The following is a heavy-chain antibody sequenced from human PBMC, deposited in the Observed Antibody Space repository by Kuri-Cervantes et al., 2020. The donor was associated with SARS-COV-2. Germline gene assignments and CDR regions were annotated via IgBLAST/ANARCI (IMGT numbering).Heavy chain of an antibody. CDR1: GFTFSSYA. CDR2: ISYDGSNK. D-gene: IGHD6-13*01. Sequence: GGSLRLSCAASGFTFSSYAMHWVRQAPGKGLEWVAVISYDGSNKYYADSVKGRFTISRDNVKKLVFLQMNSLRAEDTAVYYCARVGSSSWYLAYYYYYYGMDVWGQASTITFSS. J-gene: IGHJ6*02. CDR3: ARVGSSSWYLAYYYYYYGMDV. V-gene: IGHV3-30*07.